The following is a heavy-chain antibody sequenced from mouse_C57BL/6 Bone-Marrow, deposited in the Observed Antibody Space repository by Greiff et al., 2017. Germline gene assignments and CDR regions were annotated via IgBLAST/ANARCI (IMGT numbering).Heavy chain of an antibody. J-gene: IGHJ3*01. CDR2: IVPENGDT. V-gene: IGHV14-4*01. D-gene: IGHD3-1*01. CDR3: TSVSWFAY. CDR1: GFNIKDDY. Sequence: EVQLQQSGAELVRPGASVKLSCTASGFNIKDDYMHWVKQRPEQGLEWIGWIVPENGDTKYAPKFQGKATITADTSSNTTYLQLSSLTSEDTAVYYCTSVSWFAYWGQGTLVTVSA.